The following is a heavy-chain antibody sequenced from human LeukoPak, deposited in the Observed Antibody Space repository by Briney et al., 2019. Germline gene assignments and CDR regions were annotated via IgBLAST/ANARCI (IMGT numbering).Heavy chain of an antibody. CDR3: ARDAVELESPGPQTT. V-gene: IGHV1-69*01. CDR1: GGTFSSHA. CDR2: IIPMFGTGG. D-gene: IGHD1-1*01. Sequence: GASVKVSCKASGGTFSSHAISWMRQAPGQGLEWMGGIIPMFGTGGNYAQKFQDRVTMTADESTTTVYMELRSLTSEDTAVYFCARDAVELESPGPQTTRGQGTLVTVSS. J-gene: IGHJ4*02.